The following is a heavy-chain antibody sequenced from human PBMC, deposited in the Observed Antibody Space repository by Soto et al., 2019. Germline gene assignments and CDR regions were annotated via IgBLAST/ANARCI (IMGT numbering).Heavy chain of an antibody. CDR3: AKDHLGYCSGGSCYSTFDY. Sequence: QVQLVESGGGVVQPGRSLRLSCAASGFTFSSYGMHRVRQAPGKGLEWVAVISYDGSNKYYADSVKGRFTISRDNSKNTLYLQMNSLRAEDTAVYYCAKDHLGYCSGGSCYSTFDYWGQGTLVTVSS. CDR2: ISYDGSNK. V-gene: IGHV3-30*18. D-gene: IGHD2-15*01. J-gene: IGHJ4*02. CDR1: GFTFSSYG.